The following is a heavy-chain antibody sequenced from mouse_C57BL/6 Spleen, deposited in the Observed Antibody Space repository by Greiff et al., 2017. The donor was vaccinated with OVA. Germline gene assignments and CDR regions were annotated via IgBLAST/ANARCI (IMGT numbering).Heavy chain of an antibody. CDR1: GFTFSSYA. CDR2: ISSCGDYI. Sequence: DVKLQESGEGLVKPGGSLKLSCAASGFTFSSYAMSWVRQTPEQRLEWVAYISSCGDYIYYADTVKGRFTISRDNARNTLYLQMSSLKSEDTAMYYCTRDDGYGNFDYWGQGTTLTVSS. V-gene: IGHV5-9-1*02. D-gene: IGHD2-3*01. CDR3: TRDDGYGNFDY. J-gene: IGHJ2*01.